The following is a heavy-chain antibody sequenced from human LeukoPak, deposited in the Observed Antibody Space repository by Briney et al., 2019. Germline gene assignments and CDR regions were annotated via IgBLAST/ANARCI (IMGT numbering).Heavy chain of an antibody. D-gene: IGHD2-2*01. V-gene: IGHV1-69*04. CDR1: GGTFSSYA. Sequence: SVKVSCKASGGTFSSYAISWVRQAPGQGLEWMGRIIPILGIANYAQKLQGRVTITADKSTSTAYMELSSLRSEDTAVYYCARGIVVPAGESGSEFDPWGQGTLVTVSS. CDR2: IIPILGIA. J-gene: IGHJ5*02. CDR3: ARGIVVPAGESGSEFDP.